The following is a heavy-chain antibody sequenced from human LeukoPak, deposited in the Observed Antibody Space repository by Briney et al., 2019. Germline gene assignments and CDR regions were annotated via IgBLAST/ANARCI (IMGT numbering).Heavy chain of an antibody. CDR1: GFTFEDYA. V-gene: IGHV3-9*01. Sequence: PGRSLRLSCAASGFTFEDYAMHWVRQTPGKGLEWVSGISWDSGSIGYVDSVKGRFNISRDNAKSSLFLQMNSLRVEDTAFYYCAKDKDLWSDDMNPTFGSWGQGTLVTVSS. CDR2: ISWDSGSI. D-gene: IGHD3-3*01. J-gene: IGHJ4*02. CDR3: AKDKDLWSDDMNPTFGS.